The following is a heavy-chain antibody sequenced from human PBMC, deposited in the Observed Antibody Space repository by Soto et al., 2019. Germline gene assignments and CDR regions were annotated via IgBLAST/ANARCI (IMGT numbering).Heavy chain of an antibody. CDR2: IYWDDDK. CDR3: AHRVLRTVFGLVTTTAIYFDF. Sequence: GPTQVKPSQTLTLTCTFSGFSLTTSGVGVGWIRQSPGKTPECLALIYWDDDKRYSPSLKSRLTITKDTSKNQVVLTMADLDPADTATYYCAHRVLRTVFGLVTTTAIYFDFWGQGTPVAVSS. CDR1: GFSLTTSGVG. D-gene: IGHD3-3*01. V-gene: IGHV2-5*02. J-gene: IGHJ4*02.